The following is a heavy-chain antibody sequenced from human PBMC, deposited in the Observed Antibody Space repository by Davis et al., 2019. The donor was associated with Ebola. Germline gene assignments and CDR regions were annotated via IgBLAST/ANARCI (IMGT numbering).Heavy chain of an antibody. CDR1: GLPFSSNW. D-gene: IGHD1-26*01. V-gene: IGHV3-7*03. CDR2: IKQDGGEK. CDR3: ARSVKTREFDY. J-gene: IGHJ4*02. Sequence: GESLKISCTTSGLPFSSNWMSWVRQAPGKGLEWVANIKQDGGEKYFVDAVKGRFTISRDNAKNSLYLQMNSLKTDDTALYYCARSVKTREFDYWGQGTLVTVSS.